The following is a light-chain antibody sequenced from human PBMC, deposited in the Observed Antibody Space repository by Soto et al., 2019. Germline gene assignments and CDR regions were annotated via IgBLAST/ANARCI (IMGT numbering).Light chain of an antibody. Sequence: EIVLTQSPATLSLSPGERATLSCRASQSVSSYLAWYQQKPGQAPRLLIYDTSNRATGIPARFSGSGSGTDFTLTISSLEPEDFAVYYCQQRRGTFGPGTMVDIK. V-gene: IGKV3-11*01. J-gene: IGKJ3*01. CDR1: QSVSSY. CDR2: DTS. CDR3: QQRRGT.